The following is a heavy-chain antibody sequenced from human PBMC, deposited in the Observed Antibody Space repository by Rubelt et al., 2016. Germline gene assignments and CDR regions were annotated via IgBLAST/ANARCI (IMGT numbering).Heavy chain of an antibody. CDR3: ARDRLHSSSWMGGKDNNWFDP. D-gene: IGHD6-13*01. V-gene: IGHV1-69*01. J-gene: IGHJ5*02. CDR1: GGTFSSYA. CDR2: IIPIFGTA. Sequence: QVQLVQSGAEVKKPGSSVKVSCKASGGTFSSYAISWVRQAPGQGLEWMGGIIPIFGTANNAQKFQGRVTITGVHSPSTAYIELRSLRSEDTAVYYCARDRLHSSSWMGGKDNNWFDPWGQGTLVTVSS.